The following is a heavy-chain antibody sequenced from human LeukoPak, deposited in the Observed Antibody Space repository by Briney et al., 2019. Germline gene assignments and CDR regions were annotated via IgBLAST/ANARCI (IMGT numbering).Heavy chain of an antibody. CDR2: IYYSGVT. CDR1: GGSFSGYY. J-gene: IGHJ4*02. Sequence: SETLSLTCAVYGGSFSGYYWSWIRQPPGKGLEWIGSIYYSGVTYYNPSLKSRVTISVDTSKNQFSLKLSSVTASDTAVYYCARLALPGPIYYFDYWGQGTPVTVSS. D-gene: IGHD6-19*01. CDR3: ARLALPGPIYYFDY. V-gene: IGHV4-34*01.